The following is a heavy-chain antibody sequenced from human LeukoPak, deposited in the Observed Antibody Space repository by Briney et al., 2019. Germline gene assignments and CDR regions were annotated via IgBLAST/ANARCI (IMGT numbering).Heavy chain of an antibody. CDR3: ARDSYYYDSSGYYYVLDY. D-gene: IGHD3-22*01. CDR1: GYTFTGYY. CDR2: INPNSGGT. Sequence: ASVKVSFKASGYTFTGYYMHWVRQAPGQGLEWMGWINPNSGGTNYAQKFQGRVTMTRDTSISTAYMELSRLRSDDTAVYYCARDSYYYDSSGYYYVLDYWGQGTLVTVSS. J-gene: IGHJ4*02. V-gene: IGHV1-2*02.